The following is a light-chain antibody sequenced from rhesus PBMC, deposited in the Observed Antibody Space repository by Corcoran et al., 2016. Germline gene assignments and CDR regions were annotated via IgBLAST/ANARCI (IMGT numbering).Light chain of an antibody. CDR1: TIRNEV. J-gene: IGLJ1*01. V-gene: IGLV3-44*01. Sequence: SYDLTQPPSVSVSPGQTARITCGGDTIRNEVVNWYQQKPPQAPALVIYYDSERPSGIPERMSGSRSGTAATLTISGVEAGDEGDYYCQVWDGRGDHHIFGTGTRLTVL. CDR2: YDS. CDR3: QVWDGRGDHHI.